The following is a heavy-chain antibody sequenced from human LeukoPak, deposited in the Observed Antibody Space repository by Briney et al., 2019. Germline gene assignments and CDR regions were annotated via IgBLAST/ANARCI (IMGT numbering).Heavy chain of an antibody. Sequence: LSGGSLRLSCTASGFTFNRDWTAWVRQAPGKGLEWVANIKEDGSEKNYVDSVKGRFTISRDNAENSVYLQMNDLRAEDTGVYYCVTKEPSTSGWSYWGQGTLVTVSS. CDR3: VTKEPSTSGWSY. J-gene: IGHJ4*02. V-gene: IGHV3-7*01. CDR2: IKEDGSEK. CDR1: GFTFNRDW. D-gene: IGHD6-19*01.